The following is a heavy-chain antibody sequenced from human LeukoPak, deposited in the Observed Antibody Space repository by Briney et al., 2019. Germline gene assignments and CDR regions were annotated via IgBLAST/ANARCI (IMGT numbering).Heavy chain of an antibody. CDR1: GFTFSSYA. J-gene: IGHJ5*02. Sequence: PGRSLRLSCAASGFTFSSYAMSWVRQAPGKGLEWVSAISGSGGSTYYADSVKGRFTISRDNSKNTLYLQMNSLRAEDTAVYYCAKGRDCSSTSCINWFDPWGQGTLVTVSS. D-gene: IGHD2-2*01. CDR3: AKGRDCSSTSCINWFDP. CDR2: ISGSGGST. V-gene: IGHV3-23*01.